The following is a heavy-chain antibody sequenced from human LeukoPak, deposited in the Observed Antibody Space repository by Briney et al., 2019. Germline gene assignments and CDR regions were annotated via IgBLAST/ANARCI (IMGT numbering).Heavy chain of an antibody. D-gene: IGHD4-23*01. J-gene: IGHJ2*01. CDR3: ARIRRYDYDGFRPGWVYWYFDV. CDR2: IYYNGST. CDR1: GGSISGYY. Sequence: PPQTLSLTCSVSGGSISGYYWSWIRQPPGKGLEWIGFIYYNGSTNYNPSLKSRITISVDTSKNQFSLKLNSVTAADTAIFYCARIRRYDYDGFRPGWVYWYFDVWGRGTLVTVSS. V-gene: IGHV4-59*01.